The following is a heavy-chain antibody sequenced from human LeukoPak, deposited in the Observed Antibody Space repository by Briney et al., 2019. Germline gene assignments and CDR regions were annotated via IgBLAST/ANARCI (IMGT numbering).Heavy chain of an antibody. D-gene: IGHD4-17*01. CDR1: GFTFSSYS. V-gene: IGHV3-21*01. J-gene: IGHJ3*01. Sequence: GGSLRLSCAASGFTFSSYSMSWVRQAPGKGLEWVSSITSSSYMYSSDSLKGRFTISRDNAKNSLYLQMNSLRAEDTAVYYCAKEAGQDYGALDAFDVWGQGTMVTVSS. CDR2: ITSSSYM. CDR3: AKEAGQDYGALDAFDV.